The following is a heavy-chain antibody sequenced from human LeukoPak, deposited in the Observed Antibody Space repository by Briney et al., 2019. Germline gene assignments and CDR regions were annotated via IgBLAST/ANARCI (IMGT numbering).Heavy chain of an antibody. CDR1: GFTFGDSA. CDR2: ISGDGGST. CDR3: AKGITGRVLAYYYDSSGYYFS. V-gene: IGHV3-43*02. J-gene: IGHJ5*02. D-gene: IGHD3-22*01. Sequence: GGSLRLSCTTSGFTFGDSAMSWFRQAPGKGLEWVSLISGDGGSTYYADSVKGRFTISRDNSKDSLYLQMNSLRTEDTALYYCAKGITGRVLAYYYDSSGYYFSWGQGTLVTVSS.